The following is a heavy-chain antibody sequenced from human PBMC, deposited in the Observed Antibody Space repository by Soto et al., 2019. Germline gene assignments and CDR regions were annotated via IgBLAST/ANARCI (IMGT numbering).Heavy chain of an antibody. CDR2: IWYDGSNK. CDR3: ARDHLDYGENYYYMDV. D-gene: IGHD4-17*01. CDR1: GFTFSSYV. Sequence: EGSLRLSCAASGFTFSSYVMHWVRQAPGKGLEWVAVIWYDGSNKYYADSVKGRFTISRDNSKNTLYLQMNSLRAEDTAVYYCARDHLDYGENYYYMDVWGQGTTVTVSS. V-gene: IGHV3-33*01. J-gene: IGHJ6*03.